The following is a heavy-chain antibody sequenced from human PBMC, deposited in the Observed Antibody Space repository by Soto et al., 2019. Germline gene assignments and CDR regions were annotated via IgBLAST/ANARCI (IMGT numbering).Heavy chain of an antibody. CDR2: IYTSGST. J-gene: IGHJ4*02. CDR1: GGSISSYY. Sequence: PSETLSLTCTVSGGSISSYYWSWIRQPAGKGLEWIGRIYTSGSTNYNPSLKSRVTMSVDTSKNQFSLKLGSVTAADTAVYYCARVGGNSSSSWVFDYWGQGTQVTVSS. CDR3: ARVGGNSSSSWVFDY. V-gene: IGHV4-4*07. D-gene: IGHD6-6*01.